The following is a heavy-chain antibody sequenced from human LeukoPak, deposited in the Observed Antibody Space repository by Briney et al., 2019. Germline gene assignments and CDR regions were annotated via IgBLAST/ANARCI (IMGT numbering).Heavy chain of an antibody. V-gene: IGHV4-34*01. CDR2: INHSGST. J-gene: IGHJ6*03. Sequence: SETLSLTCAVYGGSFSGYYWSWIRQPPGKGLEWIGEINHSGSTNYNPSLKSRVTISVDTSKNQFSLKLSSVTAADTAVYYCARDVRGPRRYYYMDVWDKGTTVTVSS. CDR3: ARDVRGPRRYYYMDV. D-gene: IGHD3-9*01. CDR1: GGSFSGYY.